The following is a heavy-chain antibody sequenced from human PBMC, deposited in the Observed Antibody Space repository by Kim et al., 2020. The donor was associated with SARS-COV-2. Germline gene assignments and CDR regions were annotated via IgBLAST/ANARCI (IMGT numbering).Heavy chain of an antibody. V-gene: IGHV1-18*01. D-gene: IGHD3-16*02. CDR1: GYTFTSYG. CDR3: ARDLLSRGSNDYIWGSYRSFDY. CDR2: ISAYNGNT. J-gene: IGHJ4*02. Sequence: ASVKVSCKASGYTFTSYGISWVRQAPGQGLEWMGWISAYNGNTNYAQKLQGRVTMTTDTSTSTAYMELRSLRSDDTAVYYCARDLLSRGSNDYIWGSYRSFDYWGQGTLVTVSS.